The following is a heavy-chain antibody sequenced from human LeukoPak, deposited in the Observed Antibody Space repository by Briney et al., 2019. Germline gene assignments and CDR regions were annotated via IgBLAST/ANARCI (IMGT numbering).Heavy chain of an antibody. Sequence: ASVKVSCKASGCTFTGYYMHWVRQAPGQGLEWMGWINPNSGGTNYAQKFQGRVTMTRDTSISTAYMELSRLRSDDTAVYYCARDKLDSSSPTGYYYYGMDVWGQGTTVTVSS. V-gene: IGHV1-2*02. CDR3: ARDKLDSSSPTGYYYYGMDV. J-gene: IGHJ6*02. CDR2: INPNSGGT. CDR1: GCTFTGYY. D-gene: IGHD6-13*01.